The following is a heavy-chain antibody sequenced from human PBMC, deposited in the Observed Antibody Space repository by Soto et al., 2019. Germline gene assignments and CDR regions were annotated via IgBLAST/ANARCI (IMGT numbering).Heavy chain of an antibody. Sequence: PSETLSLTCTVSGGSVSSGSYYWSWIRQPPGKGLEWIGHIYYSGSTNYNPSLKSRVTISVDTSKNQFSLKLSSVTAADTAVYYCAGLAGLRLGELSDWGQGTLVTVSS. D-gene: IGHD3-16*02. CDR1: GGSVSSGSYY. CDR2: IYYSGST. CDR3: AGLAGLRLGELSD. J-gene: IGHJ4*02. V-gene: IGHV4-61*01.